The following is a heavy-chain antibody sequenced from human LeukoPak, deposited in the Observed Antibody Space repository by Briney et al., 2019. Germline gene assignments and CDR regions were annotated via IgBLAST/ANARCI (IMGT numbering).Heavy chain of an antibody. CDR2: FIGISSYI. CDR3: ARGVRRITIFGVVKYYFDY. Sequence: GSLNPSGEPSGSTFIGNALNWFRQPQGRGLGGSSPFIGISSYIYYADSVKGRFTISRDNAKNSLYLQMNSLRAEDTAVYYCARGVRRITIFGVVKYYFDYWGQGTLVTVSS. D-gene: IGHD3-3*01. V-gene: IGHV3-21*01. CDR1: GSTFIGNA. J-gene: IGHJ4*02.